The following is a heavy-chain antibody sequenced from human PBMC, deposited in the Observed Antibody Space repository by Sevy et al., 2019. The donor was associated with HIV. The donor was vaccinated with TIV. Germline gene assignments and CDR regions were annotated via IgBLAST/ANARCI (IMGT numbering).Heavy chain of an antibody. D-gene: IGHD3-22*01. V-gene: IGHV3-30*04. CDR2: ISYDGSYE. J-gene: IGHJ6*02. CDR1: GFTFNTYA. CDR3: ARSSLVVSGSYGMDV. Sequence: GGSLRLSCAASGFTFNTYAMHWVRQAPGKGLEWVALISYDGSYEYDADSVEGRFTISRDNSKNTLYLQMNSLRAEDTAVYYCARSSLVVSGSYGMDVWGQRTTVTVSS.